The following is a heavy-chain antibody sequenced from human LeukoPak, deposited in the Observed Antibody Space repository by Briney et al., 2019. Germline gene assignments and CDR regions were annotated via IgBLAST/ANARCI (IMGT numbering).Heavy chain of an antibody. D-gene: IGHD6-13*01. V-gene: IGHV3-7*03. CDR2: IKQDGAEK. CDR1: GFTFNSYW. J-gene: IGHJ4*02. CDR3: AKDDIAAATFYFDY. Sequence: GGSLRLSCAASGFTFNSYWMNWVRQAPGKGLEWVANIKQDGAEKYYVDSVKGRFTISRDNAKNSLYLQMNSLRAEDTALYYCAKDDIAAATFYFDYWGQGTLVTVSS.